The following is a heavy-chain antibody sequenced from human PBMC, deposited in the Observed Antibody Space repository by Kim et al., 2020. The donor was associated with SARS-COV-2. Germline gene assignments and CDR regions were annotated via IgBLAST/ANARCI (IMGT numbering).Heavy chain of an antibody. Sequence: GGSLRLSCAASGFTFSSSAMHWVRQAPGKGLEWVAVISYDGSNKYYADSVKGRFTISRDNSKNTLYLHMSSLRPEDTAVYYCARVFGSGGIDYWGQGTLVTVSS. D-gene: IGHD6-19*01. CDR2: ISYDGSNK. V-gene: IGHV3-30*04. CDR1: GFTFSSSA. J-gene: IGHJ4*02. CDR3: ARVFGSGGIDY.